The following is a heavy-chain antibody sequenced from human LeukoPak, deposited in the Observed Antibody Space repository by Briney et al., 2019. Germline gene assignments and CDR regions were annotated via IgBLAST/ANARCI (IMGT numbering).Heavy chain of an antibody. V-gene: IGHV3-15*01. J-gene: IGHJ6*03. CDR3: TTPGYSYGPTYYYYMDV. Sequence: GGSLRLSCAASGFTFSNAWMSWVRQAPGKGLEWVGRIKSKTDGGTTDYAAPVKGRFTISRDDSKNTLYLQINSLKTEDTAVYYCTTPGYSYGPTYYYYMDVWGKGTTVTVSS. CDR1: GFTFSNAW. D-gene: IGHD5-18*01. CDR2: IKSKTDGGTT.